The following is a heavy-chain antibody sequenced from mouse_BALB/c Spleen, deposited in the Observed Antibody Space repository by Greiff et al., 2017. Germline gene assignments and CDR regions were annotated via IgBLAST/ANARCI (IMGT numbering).Heavy chain of an antibody. J-gene: IGHJ4*01. D-gene: IGHD3-1*01. CDR1: GFTFSSFG. CDR3: ARRATRAGYYYAMDY. CDR2: ISSGSSTN. Sequence: EVKLMESGGGLVQPGGSRKLSCAASGFTFSSFGMHWVRQAPEKGLEWVAYISSGSSTNYYADTVKGRFTISRDNPKNTLFLQMTSLRSEDTAMYYGARRATRAGYYYAMDYWGQGTSVTVSS. V-gene: IGHV5-17*02.